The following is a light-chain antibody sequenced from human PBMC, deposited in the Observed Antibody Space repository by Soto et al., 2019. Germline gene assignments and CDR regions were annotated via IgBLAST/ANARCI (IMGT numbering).Light chain of an antibody. CDR2: DAA. V-gene: IGKV3D-20*01. Sequence: EIVLTQSPATLSLSPGERATLSCGASQSVIINYLAWYQQKPGLAPRLLIYDAATRATGIPDRFSGSGSGTDSTLTISRLEPEDFAVYYCQQYGSSPGTFGQGTKVEIK. J-gene: IGKJ1*01. CDR1: QSVIINY. CDR3: QQYGSSPGT.